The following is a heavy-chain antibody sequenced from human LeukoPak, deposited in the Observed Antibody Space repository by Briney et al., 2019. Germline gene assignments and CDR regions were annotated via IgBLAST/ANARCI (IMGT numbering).Heavy chain of an antibody. V-gene: IGHV4-39*01. D-gene: IGHD4-17*01. J-gene: IGHJ4*02. CDR2: IFYSGST. CDR3: ARQMNTVTADY. Sequence: SGTLSLTCTVSGGSISSSSYFWGWIRQPPGKGLEWIGSIFYSGSTYYNPSLNSRVTISMDTSKNQFSLRLSSVTAADTAVYYCARQMNTVTADYWGQGTLVTVSS. CDR1: GGSISSSSYF.